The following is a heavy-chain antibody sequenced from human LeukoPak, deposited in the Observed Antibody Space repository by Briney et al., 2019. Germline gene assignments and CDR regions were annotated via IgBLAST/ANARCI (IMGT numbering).Heavy chain of an antibody. V-gene: IGHV3-23*01. Sequence: GGSLRLSCAASGFTFSSYAMSWVRQAPGKGLEWVSLLSGRGRHTNYADSVKGRFTISTDNSKNTLILQMNSLRADDTAVYYCAKSIMGTAGLLDNWGQGTLVTVSS. J-gene: IGHJ4*02. CDR2: LSGRGRHT. CDR1: GFTFSSYA. CDR3: AKSIMGTAGLLDN. D-gene: IGHD5-18*01.